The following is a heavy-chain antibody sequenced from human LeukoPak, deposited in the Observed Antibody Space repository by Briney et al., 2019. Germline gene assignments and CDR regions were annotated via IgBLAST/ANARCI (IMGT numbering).Heavy chain of an antibody. CDR2: IYTSGST. Sequence: SETLSLTCTVSGGSISSGSYYWSWIRQPAGKGLEWIGRIYTSGSTNYNPSLKSRVTISVDTSKNQFSLKLSSVTAADTAVYYCARVGYGGNGIDYWGQGTLVTVSS. J-gene: IGHJ4*02. CDR3: ARVGYGGNGIDY. CDR1: GGSISSGSYY. V-gene: IGHV4-61*02. D-gene: IGHD4-23*01.